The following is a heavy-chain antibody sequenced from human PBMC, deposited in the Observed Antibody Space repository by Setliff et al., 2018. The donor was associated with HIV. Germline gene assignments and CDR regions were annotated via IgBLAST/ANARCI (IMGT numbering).Heavy chain of an antibody. Sequence: SETLSLTCTVSGDSIDRTGYYWGWIRQPPGKGLEWIGSIYYNGNTYNKPSLKSRVTISVDTSKNQFSLKLSSVTAADTAVYYCASEKVAWTVSDSFFEFWGQGVPVTVSS. J-gene: IGHJ4*02. CDR3: ASEKVAWTVSDSFFEF. V-gene: IGHV4-39*07. CDR1: GDSIDRTGYY. D-gene: IGHD2-15*01. CDR2: IYYNGNT.